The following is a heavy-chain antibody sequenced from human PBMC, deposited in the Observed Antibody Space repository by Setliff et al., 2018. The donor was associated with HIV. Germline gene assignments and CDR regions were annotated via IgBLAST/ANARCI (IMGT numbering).Heavy chain of an antibody. V-gene: IGHV4-31*03. J-gene: IGHJ4*02. CDR1: GDSVSNGAYY. Sequence: SETLSLTCSVSGDSVSNGAYYWSWIRQHPGKGLEWIGHIYYSGHTHYNPSLKSRVSISVDASKNQFSLNLSSVTAADTAVYYCARAPGVTPFDHWGPGTLVTV. D-gene: IGHD2-21*02. CDR3: ARAPGVTPFDH. CDR2: IYYSGHT.